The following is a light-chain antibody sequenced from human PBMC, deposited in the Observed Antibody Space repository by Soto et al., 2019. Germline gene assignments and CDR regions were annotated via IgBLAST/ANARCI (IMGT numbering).Light chain of an antibody. J-gene: IGKJ2*01. Sequence: DIQMTQSPCSLSASVGDRVTITCRASQGMSNLGWFQQKPGEAPKRLIYATSNLEGGVTSRFSGSGSGTEFTLTISSLQPEDFATYFCLQHNTHPYTFGQGTKVDIK. CDR2: ATS. CDR1: QGMSN. V-gene: IGKV1-17*01. CDR3: LQHNTHPYT.